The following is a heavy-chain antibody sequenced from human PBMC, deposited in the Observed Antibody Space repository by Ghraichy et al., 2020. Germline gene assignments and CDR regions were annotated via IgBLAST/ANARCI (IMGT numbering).Heavy chain of an antibody. Sequence: GESLNISCAASGFTFSSYWMSWVRQAPGKGLEWVANIKQDGSEKYYVDSVKGRFTISRDNAKNSLYLQMNSLRAEDTAVYYCVRLEMTIGALDYWGQGTLVTVSS. CDR1: GFTFSSYW. V-gene: IGHV3-7*01. CDR2: IKQDGSEK. D-gene: IGHD5-24*01. CDR3: VRLEMTIGALDY. J-gene: IGHJ4*02.